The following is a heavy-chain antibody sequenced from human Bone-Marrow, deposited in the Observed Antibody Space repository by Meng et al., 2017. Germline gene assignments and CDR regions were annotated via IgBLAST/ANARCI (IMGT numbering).Heavy chain of an antibody. D-gene: IGHD6-13*01. CDR1: GGSFSGYY. J-gene: IGHJ4*02. CDR2: INHSGST. V-gene: IGHV4-34*01. CDR3: ARNIAAAVFDY. Sequence: QVQLQQWGAGLLKPSETLSLPCAVYGGSFSGYYWSWIRQPPGKGLEWIGEINHSGSTNYNPSLKSRVTISVDTSKNQFSLKLSSVTAADTAVYDCARNIAAAVFDYWGQGTLVTVSS.